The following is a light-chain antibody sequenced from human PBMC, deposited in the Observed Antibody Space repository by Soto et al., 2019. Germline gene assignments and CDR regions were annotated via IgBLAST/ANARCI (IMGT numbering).Light chain of an antibody. CDR2: DAF. CDR1: QSVSSY. Sequence: EIVLTQSPATLSLSPGERATLSCRASQSVSSYLAWYQQKPGQAPRLLIYDAFKRATGIPARFSGSGSGTDFTLTISSLEPEDFAIYYCQQRSTSAAFGQGTRLEIK. V-gene: IGKV3-11*01. CDR3: QQRSTSAA. J-gene: IGKJ5*01.